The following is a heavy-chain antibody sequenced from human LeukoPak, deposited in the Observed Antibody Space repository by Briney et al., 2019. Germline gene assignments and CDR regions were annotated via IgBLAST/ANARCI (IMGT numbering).Heavy chain of an antibody. CDR3: ARLRGYSGYD. V-gene: IGHV4-59*08. Sequence: SETLSLTCTVSGGSISSYYWSWIRQPPGKGLEWIGYIYYSGSTNYNPSLKSRVTISVDTSKNQFSLKLSSVTAADTAVYYCARLRGYSGYDWGQGTLVTVSS. J-gene: IGHJ4*02. CDR1: GGSISSYY. CDR2: IYYSGST. D-gene: IGHD5-12*01.